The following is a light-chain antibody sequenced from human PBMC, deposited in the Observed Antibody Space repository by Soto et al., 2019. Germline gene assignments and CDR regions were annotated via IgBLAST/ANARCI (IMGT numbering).Light chain of an antibody. CDR3: LQYHTWPRT. Sequence: EIEMTQSPATLSVSPGERVTLSCWASQSVSGHLAWYQQKPGRAPGLLMYGVSTRAAGIPARFSGGGSGTEFTLTISSLQSEYFAVYYCLQYHTWPRTFGQGTRVEIK. CDR1: QSVSGH. J-gene: IGKJ1*01. CDR2: GVS. V-gene: IGKV3-15*01.